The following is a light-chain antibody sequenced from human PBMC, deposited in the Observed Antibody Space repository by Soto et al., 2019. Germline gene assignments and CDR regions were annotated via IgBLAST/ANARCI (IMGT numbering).Light chain of an antibody. J-gene: IGKJ1*01. CDR2: KAS. CDR1: QSISSW. V-gene: IGKV1-39*01. Sequence: GARVTITRRARQSISSWLAWYQQKPGKAPNLLIYKASTLESGVPSRFSGSGSGTDFTLTISSLQPEDFATYYCQQSYSTPRTFGQGTKVDIK. CDR3: QQSYSTPRT.